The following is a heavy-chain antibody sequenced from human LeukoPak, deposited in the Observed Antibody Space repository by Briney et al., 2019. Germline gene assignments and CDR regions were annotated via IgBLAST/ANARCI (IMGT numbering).Heavy chain of an antibody. Sequence: AASVKVSCKASGYTFTSYGISWVRPAPGQGLEWMGWISGDNGDTNYAQKLQGRVTMTTDTSTSTAYMELRSLRYDDTAVYYCAMTEQWLAQFDYWGQGTLVTVSS. CDR2: ISGDNGDT. J-gene: IGHJ4*02. CDR1: GYTFTSYG. V-gene: IGHV1-18*01. D-gene: IGHD6-19*01. CDR3: AMTEQWLAQFDY.